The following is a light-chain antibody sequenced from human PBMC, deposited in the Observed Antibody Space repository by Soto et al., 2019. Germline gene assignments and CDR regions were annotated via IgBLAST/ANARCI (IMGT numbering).Light chain of an antibody. Sequence: EIVLTQSPGTLSLSPGERATLSCSASQSVRNNYLAWYQQKPGQAPRLLIYDASSRATDIPDRFGGSGSGTDFTLTISRLEPEDFAVYVCQQYGSSLPRTFGQGTKVETK. CDR2: DAS. CDR3: QQYGSSLPRT. J-gene: IGKJ1*01. V-gene: IGKV3-20*01. CDR1: QSVRNNY.